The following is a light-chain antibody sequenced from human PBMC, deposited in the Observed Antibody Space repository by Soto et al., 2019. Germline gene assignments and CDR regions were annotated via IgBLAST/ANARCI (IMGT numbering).Light chain of an antibody. J-gene: IGKJ4*01. CDR1: QDIINY. CDR3: QQYDNLPLT. CDR2: DAS. V-gene: IGKV1-33*01. Sequence: DIQLTQSPSSLSESVGDRVTITCQASQDIINYLNWYQQKPGKAPKLLIYDASNLQTGVPSRFSGSGSGTDFTFTITNLQPQDIATYYCQQYDNLPLTFGGGTKVEIK.